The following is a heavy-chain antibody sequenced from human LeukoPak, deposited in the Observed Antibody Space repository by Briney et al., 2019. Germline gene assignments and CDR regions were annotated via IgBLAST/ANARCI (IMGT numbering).Heavy chain of an antibody. D-gene: IGHD6-19*01. Sequence: ASVKVSCKASGYTFTDYYIHWVRQAPGQGLEWMGWISPYNGDTRYVQKLRGRATMTTDTSTTTAYMELRSLRFDDTAVYYCARAGSGSGWYFDYWGQGTLVTVSS. V-gene: IGHV1-18*04. CDR2: ISPYNGDT. J-gene: IGHJ4*02. CDR1: GYTFTDYY. CDR3: ARAGSGSGWYFDY.